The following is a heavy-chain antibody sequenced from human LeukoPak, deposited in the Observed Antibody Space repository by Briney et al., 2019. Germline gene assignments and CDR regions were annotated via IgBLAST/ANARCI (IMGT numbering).Heavy chain of an antibody. V-gene: IGHV3-33*01. D-gene: IGHD4-17*01. J-gene: IGHJ3*02. Sequence: GGSLGLSCAASGFTFSSYGMHWVRQAPGKGLEWVAVIWYDGSNKYYADSVKGRFTISRDNSKNTLYLQMNSLRAEDTAVYYCARVYGDYGAFDIWGEGTMVSLSS. CDR1: GFTFSSYG. CDR2: IWYDGSNK. CDR3: ARVYGDYGAFDI.